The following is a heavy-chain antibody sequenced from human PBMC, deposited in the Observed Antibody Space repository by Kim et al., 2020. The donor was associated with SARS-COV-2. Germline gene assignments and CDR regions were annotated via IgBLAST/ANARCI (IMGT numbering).Heavy chain of an antibody. CDR1: GLTFSDSS. Sequence: GESLKISCAASGLTFSDSSMHWVRQASGKGLEWVGRIRRKADNYATAYAASVKGRFTISRDDSKNTAYLQMNSLKTEDTAVYYCIYDFWSGYSPNTQDVYWGQGTLVTVSS. D-gene: IGHD3-3*01. V-gene: IGHV3-73*01. J-gene: IGHJ4*02. CDR3: IYDFWSGYSPNTQDVY. CDR2: IRRKADNYAT.